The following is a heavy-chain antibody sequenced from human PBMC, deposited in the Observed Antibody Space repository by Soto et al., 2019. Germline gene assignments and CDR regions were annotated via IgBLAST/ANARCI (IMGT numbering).Heavy chain of an antibody. CDR3: ARDPGGSTSSNNWFDP. V-gene: IGHV4-34*01. CDR1: GGSFSGYY. J-gene: IGHJ5*02. CDR2: INHSGST. D-gene: IGHD2-2*01. Sequence: QVQLQQWGAGLLKPSETLSLTCAVYGGSFSGYYWSWIRQPPGKGLEWIGEINHSGSTNYNPSLKSRVTISVDTSKNQFSLKLSSVTAADTAVYYCARDPGGSTSSNNWFDPWGQGTLVTVSS.